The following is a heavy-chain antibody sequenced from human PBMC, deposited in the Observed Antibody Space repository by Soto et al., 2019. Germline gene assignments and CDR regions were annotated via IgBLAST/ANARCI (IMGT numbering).Heavy chain of an antibody. CDR1: GFTVSSNY. CDR3: ARDSTLSSSTMHYYYYGTDV. CDR2: IYSGGST. J-gene: IGHJ6*02. D-gene: IGHD6-6*01. V-gene: IGHV3-53*01. Sequence: EVQLVESGGGLIQPGGSLKLSCAASGFTVSSNYMSWVRQAPGKGLAWVSVIYSGGSTYYADSVKGRFTISRDNSKNTLYLQMSSLRAEDTAVYYCARDSTLSSSTMHYYYYGTDVWRQGTTLTVSS.